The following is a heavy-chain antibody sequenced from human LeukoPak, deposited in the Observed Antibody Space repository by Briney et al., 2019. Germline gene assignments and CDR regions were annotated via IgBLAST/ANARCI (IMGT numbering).Heavy chain of an antibody. CDR3: ASQGAAIGPFDY. CDR1: GGSFSGYY. CDR2: INHSGST. Sequence: SETLSLTCAVYGGSFSGYYWSWIRQPPVKGLEWIGEINHSGSTNYNPSLKSRATISVDTSKNQFSLKLSSVTAADTAVYYCASQGAAIGPFDYWGQGTLVTVSS. J-gene: IGHJ4*02. D-gene: IGHD2-2*01. V-gene: IGHV4-34*01.